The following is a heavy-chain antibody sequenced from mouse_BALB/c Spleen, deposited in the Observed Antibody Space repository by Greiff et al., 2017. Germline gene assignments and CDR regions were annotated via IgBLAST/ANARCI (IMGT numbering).Heavy chain of an antibody. D-gene: IGHD2-10*02. V-gene: IGHV1-54*01. Sequence: VQLQQSGAELVRPGTSVKVSCKASGYAFTNYLIEWVKQRPGQGLEWIGVINPGSGGTNYNEKFKGKATLTADKSSSTAYMQLSSLTSDDSAVYFCASSEYGNYVYAMDYWGQGTSVTVSS. CDR1: GYAFTNYL. CDR2: INPGSGGT. CDR3: ASSEYGNYVYAMDY. J-gene: IGHJ4*01.